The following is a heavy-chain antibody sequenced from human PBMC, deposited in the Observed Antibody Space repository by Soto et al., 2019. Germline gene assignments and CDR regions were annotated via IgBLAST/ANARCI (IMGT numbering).Heavy chain of an antibody. CDR2: IYYSGST. Sequence: QVQLQESGPGLVKPSETLSLTCTVSGGSISSYYWSWIRQPPGKGLEWIGYIYYSGSTNYNPSLKSRVTISVDTSKTQFSLKLRSVPAADTVVDYGAGDSAVDYYSDGMDVWGQGTTVTVSS. J-gene: IGHJ6*02. V-gene: IGHV4-59*01. CDR1: GGSISSYY. CDR3: AGDSAVDYYSDGMDV. D-gene: IGHD2-15*01.